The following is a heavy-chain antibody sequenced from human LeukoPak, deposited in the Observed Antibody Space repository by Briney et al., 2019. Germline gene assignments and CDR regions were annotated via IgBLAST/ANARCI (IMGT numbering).Heavy chain of an antibody. D-gene: IGHD3-9*01. V-gene: IGHV3-23*01. CDR2: ISGGGGSI. CDR3: AKCARIDWLPIDY. CDR1: GFSFSNYA. J-gene: IGHJ4*02. Sequence: GGSLRLSCAASGFSFSNYAMTWVRQAPGKGLEWVSGISGGGGSIYYADFVKGRFTISRDNSKNTVYLQMNSLRAEDTAVYYCAKCARIDWLPIDYWGQGTLVTVS.